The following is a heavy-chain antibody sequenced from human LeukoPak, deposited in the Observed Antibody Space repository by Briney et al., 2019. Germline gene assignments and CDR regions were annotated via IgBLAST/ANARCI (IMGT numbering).Heavy chain of an antibody. D-gene: IGHD6-6*01. V-gene: IGHV4-4*09. CDR1: GGSISSNN. J-gene: IGHJ4*02. CDR3: ARQRAIAAPSFDY. Sequence: PSETLSLTCTVSGGSISSNNWSWFRQPPGKELEWIGYIYTSGSTNYNPSLKSRVTISVDTSKNQFSLKLSSVTAADTAVYYCARQRAIAAPSFDYWGQGTLVTVSS. CDR2: IYTSGST.